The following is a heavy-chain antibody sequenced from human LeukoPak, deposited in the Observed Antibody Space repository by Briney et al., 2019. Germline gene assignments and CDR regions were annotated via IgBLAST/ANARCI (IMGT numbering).Heavy chain of an antibody. CDR2: IYHSGST. CDR3: ARGNYYGSAFDY. J-gene: IGHJ4*02. Sequence: SETLSLTCTVSGYSISSGYYWGWIRQPPGKGLEWIGSIYHSGSTYYNPSLKSRVTISVDTSKNQFSLKLSSVTAADTAVYYCARGNYYGSAFDYWGQGSLVTVSS. V-gene: IGHV4-38-2*02. CDR1: GYSISSGYY. D-gene: IGHD3-10*01.